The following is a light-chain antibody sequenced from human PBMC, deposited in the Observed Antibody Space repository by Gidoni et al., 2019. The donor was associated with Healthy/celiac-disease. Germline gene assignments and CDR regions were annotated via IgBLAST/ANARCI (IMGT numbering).Light chain of an antibody. CDR1: QDISNY. V-gene: IGKV1-33*01. Sequence: DLQMTQAPSSLSASVGDRVTITCQASQDISNYLNWYQQKPGKAPKLLIYDASNLETGVPSRFSGSGSGTDFTFTISSLQPEDIATYYCQQYDNLPPFTFXPXTKVDIK. CDR2: DAS. J-gene: IGKJ3*01. CDR3: QQYDNLPPFT.